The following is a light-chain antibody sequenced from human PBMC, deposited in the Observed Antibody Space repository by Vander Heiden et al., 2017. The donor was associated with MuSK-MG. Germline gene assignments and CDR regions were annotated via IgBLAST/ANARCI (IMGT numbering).Light chain of an antibody. V-gene: IGLV1-40*01. CDR1: ISNIGAGYD. J-gene: IGLJ2*01. CDR2: ANS. CDR3: QSYDMSLSGDVV. Sequence: SVLTLPPSVSRAPARRVTISCTWSISNIGAGYDVHWCRPLPGTAAKLRLCANSNRPSGVTNRCSRSKSGSSASVAITGLQAADEEDYYCQSYDMSLSGDVVFGGGTTLTVL.